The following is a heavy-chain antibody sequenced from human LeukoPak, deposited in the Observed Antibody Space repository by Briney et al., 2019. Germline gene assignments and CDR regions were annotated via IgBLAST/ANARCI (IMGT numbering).Heavy chain of an antibody. V-gene: IGHV1-2*02. Sequence: GASVKVSCKASGYTFTGYYMHWVRQAPGQGLEWMRWINPNSGGTNYAQKFQGRVTMTRDTSISTAYMELSRLRSDDTAVYYCARGPMVRGVSLDYWGQGTLVTVSS. CDR2: INPNSGGT. D-gene: IGHD3-10*01. CDR3: ARGPMVRGVSLDY. J-gene: IGHJ4*02. CDR1: GYTFTGYY.